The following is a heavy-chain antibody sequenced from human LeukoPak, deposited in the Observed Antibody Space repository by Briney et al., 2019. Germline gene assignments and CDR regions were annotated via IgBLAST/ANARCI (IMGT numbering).Heavy chain of an antibody. V-gene: IGHV4-59*01. CDR2: ISYSGST. CDR3: ARDLLYSSTDNYYYYYGMDV. J-gene: IGHJ6*02. D-gene: IGHD6-13*01. Sequence: SETLSLTCTVSGGSISSYYWSWIRRPPGKGLEWIGYISYSGSTNYNPSLKSRVAISVDTSKNQFSLRLSSVTAADTAVYYCARDLLYSSTDNYYYYYGMDVWGQGTTVTVSS. CDR1: GGSISSYY.